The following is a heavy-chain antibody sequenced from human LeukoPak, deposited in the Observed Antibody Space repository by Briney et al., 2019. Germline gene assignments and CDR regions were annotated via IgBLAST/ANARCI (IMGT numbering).Heavy chain of an antibody. V-gene: IGHV3-30*03. CDR2: ISYGGVNK. Sequence: GRSLRLSCAASGFSFSQYGMHWVRQAPGKGLEWLAVISYGGVNKYYSKSVKGRLAISRDNSINTLFLQMDSLRAEDTAIYYCARPLKGYGASYYDAFDIWGQGTMVTVSS. CDR1: GFSFSQYG. J-gene: IGHJ3*02. CDR3: ARPLKGYGASYYDAFDI. D-gene: IGHD1-26*01.